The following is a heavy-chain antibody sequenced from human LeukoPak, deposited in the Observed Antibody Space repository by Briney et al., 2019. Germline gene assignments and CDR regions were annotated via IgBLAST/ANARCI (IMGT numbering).Heavy chain of an antibody. J-gene: IGHJ5*02. D-gene: IGHD6-13*01. CDR1: GGSFSGYY. CDR2: INHSGST. CDR3: ARGYRGLWQLYRWFDP. V-gene: IGHV4-34*01. Sequence: SETLSLTCAVYGGSFSGYYWSWIRQPPGKGLEWIGEINHSGSTNYNPSLKSRVTISVDTSKNQFSLKLSSVTAADTAVYYCARGYRGLWQLYRWFDPWGQGTLVTVSS.